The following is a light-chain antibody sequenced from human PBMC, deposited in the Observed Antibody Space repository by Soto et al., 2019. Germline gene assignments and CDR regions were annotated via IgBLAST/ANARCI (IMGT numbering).Light chain of an antibody. CDR2: EVR. CDR1: TNDIGDDDY. J-gene: IGLJ1*01. V-gene: IGLV2-14*01. CDR3: ASFTTTRTFV. Sequence: QSALTQPASVSGSPGQSITISCTGTTNDIGDDDYVSWYRQFPGKAPKLILSEVRNRPSGVSNRFSGSKSANTASLTIAGLQAEDEADYYCASFTTTRTFVFGTGTKVTVL.